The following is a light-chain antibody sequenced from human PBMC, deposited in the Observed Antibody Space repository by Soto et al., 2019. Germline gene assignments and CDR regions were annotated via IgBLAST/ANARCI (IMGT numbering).Light chain of an antibody. J-gene: IGKJ2*01. CDR2: SAS. Sequence: EVVMTQSPATLSVFPGERVTLSCRASQSVSTSLAWYQQKRGQAPRLLIYSASTRATGIPARFSGSGSGTAFTLTISSLESEDFAVYYCQQYIHGYTFGQGTELEIE. CDR1: QSVSTS. V-gene: IGKV3-15*01. CDR3: QQYIHGYT.